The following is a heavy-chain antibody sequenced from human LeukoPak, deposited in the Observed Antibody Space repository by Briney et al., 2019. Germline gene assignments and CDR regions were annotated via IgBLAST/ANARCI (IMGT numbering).Heavy chain of an antibody. V-gene: IGHV3-74*01. J-gene: IGHJ1*01. CDR3: ARVSGPGMNEYFYL. CDR1: GFTFSEAW. CDR2: INNDGSFT. Sequence: GGSLRLSCAASGFTFSEAWMHWARQPPGKGLVWVSRINNDGSFTKYADSVKGQSTISRDNAKNTLSLQRDSPRADDTAVYYCARVSGPGMNEYFYLWGQGTLVTVSS. D-gene: IGHD3-10*01.